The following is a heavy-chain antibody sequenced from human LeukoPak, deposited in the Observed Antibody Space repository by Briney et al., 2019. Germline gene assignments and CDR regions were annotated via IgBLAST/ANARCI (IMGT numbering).Heavy chain of an antibody. CDR3: ARGPVAAAGAHYFDY. V-gene: IGHV4-59*01. CDR2: IYYSGST. Sequence: SETLSLTCTVSGGSISSYYWSWIRQPPGKGLEWIGYIYYSGSTNYNPSLKSRVTISVDTSKNKFSLKLSSVTAADTAVYYCARGPVAAAGAHYFDYWGQGTLVTVSS. CDR1: GGSISSYY. J-gene: IGHJ4*02. D-gene: IGHD6-13*01.